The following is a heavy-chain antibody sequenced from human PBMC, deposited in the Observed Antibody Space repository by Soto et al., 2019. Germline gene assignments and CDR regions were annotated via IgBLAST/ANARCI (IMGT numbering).Heavy chain of an antibody. V-gene: IGHV3-30-3*01. J-gene: IGHJ4*02. D-gene: IGHD6-19*01. CDR1: GFTFSSYA. Sequence: SLRLSCAASGFTFSSYAMHWVRQAPGKGLEWVAVISYDGSNKYYADSVKGRFTISRDNSKNTLYLQMNSLRAEDTAVYYCAKGDSSGWSHFDYWGQGTLVTVSS. CDR2: ISYDGSNK. CDR3: AKGDSSGWSHFDY.